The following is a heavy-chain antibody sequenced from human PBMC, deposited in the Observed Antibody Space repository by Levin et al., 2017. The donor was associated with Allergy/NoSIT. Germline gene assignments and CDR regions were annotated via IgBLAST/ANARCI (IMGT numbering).Heavy chain of an antibody. CDR1: GGSISSSSYY. Sequence: SETLSLTCTVSGGSISSSSYYWGWIRQPPGKGLEWIGSIYYSGSTYYNPSLKSRVTISVDTSKNQFSLKLSSVTAADTAVYYCARQYCSSTSCYTNDYWGQGTLVTVSS. V-gene: IGHV4-39*01. D-gene: IGHD2-2*02. J-gene: IGHJ4*02. CDR3: ARQYCSSTSCYTNDY. CDR2: IYYSGST.